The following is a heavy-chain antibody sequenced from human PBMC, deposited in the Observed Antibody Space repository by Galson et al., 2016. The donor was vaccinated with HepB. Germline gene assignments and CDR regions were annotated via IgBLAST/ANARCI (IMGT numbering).Heavy chain of an antibody. D-gene: IGHD5-24*01. J-gene: IGHJ4*02. CDR3: ARHYGYNYGHVDY. V-gene: IGHV4-39*01. CDR1: GGSISSVGYY. Sequence: SETLSLTCTASGGSISSVGYYWGWIRQPPGKGLEWIGSIYFNGRAYSIPSLKSRVTISVDTSKNQFPLKLSSVTAADTAVYYCARHYGYNYGHVDYWGQGTLVTVSS. CDR2: IYFNGRA.